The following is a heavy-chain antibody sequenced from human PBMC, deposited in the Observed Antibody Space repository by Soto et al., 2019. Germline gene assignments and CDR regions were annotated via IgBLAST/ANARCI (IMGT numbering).Heavy chain of an antibody. Sequence: EVQLVESGGGLVQPGGSLRLSCAASGFTFSNYWMHWVRQTPGKGLVWVSRINSDGSSTSYADSVKGRFTISRDNAKNTLYLEVDSRSAEDTAVYYWAREIFYWGRGSLVSVSS. CDR1: GFTFSNYW. J-gene: IGHJ4*02. D-gene: IGHD2-15*01. CDR2: INSDGSST. V-gene: IGHV3-74*01. CDR3: AREIFY.